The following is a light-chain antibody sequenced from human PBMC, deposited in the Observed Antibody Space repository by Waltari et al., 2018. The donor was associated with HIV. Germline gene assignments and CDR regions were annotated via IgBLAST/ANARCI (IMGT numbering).Light chain of an antibody. CDR1: QDVAIN. V-gene: IGKV3-15*01. Sequence: EVVVTQAPAAWSLVPGTGCTLPCTTSQDVAINVAWYRQKPGQCPRLLIYGASTRATGVPVKFGGSGSGTEFNLTIASLQADDSAVYYCQHYDNWSRTFGPGTTVEIK. CDR3: QHYDNWSRT. CDR2: GAS. J-gene: IGKJ1*01.